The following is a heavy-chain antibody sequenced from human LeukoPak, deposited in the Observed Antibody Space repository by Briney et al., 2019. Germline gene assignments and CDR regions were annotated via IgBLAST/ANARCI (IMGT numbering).Heavy chain of an antibody. CDR2: ISSSGSTI. Sequence: GGSLRLSCAASGFTFSDYYMSWIRQAPGKGLEWVSYISSSGSTIYYADSVKGRFTISRDNAKNSLYLQMNSLRAEDTAVYYCARGSYVWGSYPRGAYYWDQGTLVTVSS. CDR1: GFTFSDYY. V-gene: IGHV3-11*01. CDR3: ARGSYVWGSYPRGAYY. J-gene: IGHJ4*02. D-gene: IGHD3-16*02.